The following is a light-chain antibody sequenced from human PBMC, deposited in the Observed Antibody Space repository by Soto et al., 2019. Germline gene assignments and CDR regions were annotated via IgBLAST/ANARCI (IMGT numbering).Light chain of an antibody. Sequence: QSALTQPASVSGSPGQSITISCTGTSSDVGSYNLVSWYQQHPGKAPKLMIYEGSKRPSGVSNRFSGSKSGNTASLTISGIKAEDEADYYCCSYADSSTLVVFGGGTKLTVL. CDR3: CSYADSSTLVV. J-gene: IGLJ2*01. CDR2: EGS. V-gene: IGLV2-23*01. CDR1: SSDVGSYNL.